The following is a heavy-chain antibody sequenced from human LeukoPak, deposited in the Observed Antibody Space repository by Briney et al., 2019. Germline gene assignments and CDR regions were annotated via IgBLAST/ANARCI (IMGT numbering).Heavy chain of an antibody. D-gene: IGHD6-13*01. Sequence: GGSLRLSCAASGFTFSAFWMHWVRQAPGKGLVWVSRINSDDSRTTYADSVRGRFTISRDNAKNTLYLQMNSLRAEDTAVYYCARGSRQQLVVFDYWGQGTLVTVSS. CDR1: GFTFSAFW. V-gene: IGHV3-74*01. J-gene: IGHJ4*02. CDR3: ARGSRQQLVVFDY. CDR2: INSDDSRT.